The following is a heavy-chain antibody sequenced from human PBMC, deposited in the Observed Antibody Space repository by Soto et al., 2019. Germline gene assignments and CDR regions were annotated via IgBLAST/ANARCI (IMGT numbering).Heavy chain of an antibody. CDR1: GYTFTSYG. D-gene: IGHD3-10*01. Sequence: QVQLVQSGAEVKKPGASVKVSCKASGYTFTSYGISWVRQAPGQGLEWMGWISAYNGNTNYAQKLQGRVTMTTDTSTSTAYMELRSLRSDDTAVYYCARDSPSVSTDYYYGMDVWGQGTTVTGSS. V-gene: IGHV1-18*01. CDR2: ISAYNGNT. CDR3: ARDSPSVSTDYYYGMDV. J-gene: IGHJ6*02.